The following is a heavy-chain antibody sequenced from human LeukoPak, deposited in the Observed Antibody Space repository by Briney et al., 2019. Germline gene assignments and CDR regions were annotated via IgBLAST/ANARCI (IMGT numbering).Heavy chain of an antibody. J-gene: IGHJ3*02. CDR1: GYTFTGYY. Sequence: ASVKVSCKASGYTFTGYYMHWVRQAPGQGLEGMGWINPNSGGTNYAQKFQGRVTMTRDTSISTAYMELSRLRSDDTAVYYCARYLRDLNAFDIWGQGTMVTVSS. V-gene: IGHV1-2*02. CDR3: ARYLRDLNAFDI. D-gene: IGHD2-21*01. CDR2: INPNSGGT.